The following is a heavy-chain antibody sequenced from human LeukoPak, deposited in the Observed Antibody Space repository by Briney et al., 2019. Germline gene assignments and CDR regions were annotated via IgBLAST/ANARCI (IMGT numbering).Heavy chain of an antibody. D-gene: IGHD3-22*01. J-gene: IGHJ4*02. CDR3: ATGQDYYDSSGYFDY. CDR1: GGSISSYY. Sequence: SETLSLTCTVSGGSISSYYWSWIRQPPGKGLEWVGYIYYSGSTNYNPSLKSRVTISVDTSKNQFSLKLSSVTAADTAVYYCATGQDYYDSSGYFDYWGQGTLVTVSS. V-gene: IGHV4-59*01. CDR2: IYYSGST.